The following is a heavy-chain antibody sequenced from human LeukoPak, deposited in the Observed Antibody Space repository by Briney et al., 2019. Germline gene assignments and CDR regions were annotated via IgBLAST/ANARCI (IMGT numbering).Heavy chain of an antibody. CDR2: IRSEANSYAT. J-gene: IGHJ3*02. D-gene: IGHD3-10*01. CDR3: TRIYYGSGRTAFDI. V-gene: IGHV3-73*01. CDR1: GFTFSGSA. Sequence: GGSLKLSCAASGFTFSGSAMHWVRQASGKGLEWVGRIRSEANSYATAYAASVKGRFTISRDDSKNTAYLQMNSLKTEDTAVYYCTRIYYGSGRTAFDIWGQGTMVTVSS.